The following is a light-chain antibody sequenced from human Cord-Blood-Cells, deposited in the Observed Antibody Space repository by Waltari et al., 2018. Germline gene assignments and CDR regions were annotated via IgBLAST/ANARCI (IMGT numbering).Light chain of an antibody. V-gene: IGLV2-23*01. Sequence: QSALTQPASVSGSPGQSITISCTGTSSDVGSYNLVSWYQQHPGKAPKLLIYEGSKRPAGVSNRCADSKSGNTASLTISGLQAEDAADYYCCSYAGSSTWVFGGGTKLTVL. J-gene: IGLJ3*02. CDR3: CSYAGSSTWV. CDR2: EGS. CDR1: SSDVGSYNL.